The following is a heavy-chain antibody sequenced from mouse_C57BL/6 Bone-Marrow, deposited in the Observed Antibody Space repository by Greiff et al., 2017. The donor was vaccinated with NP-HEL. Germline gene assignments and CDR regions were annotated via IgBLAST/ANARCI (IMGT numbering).Heavy chain of an antibody. J-gene: IGHJ4*01. CDR1: GFTFSSYG. V-gene: IGHV5-6*02. CDR2: ISSGGSYT. Sequence: EVKLVESGGDLVKPGGSLKLSCAASGFTFSSYGMSWVRQTPDKRLEWVATISSGGSYTYYPDSVKGRFTISRDNAKNTLYLQMSSLKSEDTAMDYCARRRYAMDYGGQGTSVTVSS. CDR3: ARRRYAMDY.